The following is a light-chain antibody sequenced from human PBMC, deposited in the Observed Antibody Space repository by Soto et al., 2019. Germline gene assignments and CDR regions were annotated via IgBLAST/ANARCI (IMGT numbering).Light chain of an antibody. Sequence: IVLTQSPGTLSLLPGERATLSRRASQGVSGNFLAWYQEKAGQAPRLLIYGASTRPTGIPDRFRGSGSGKDFTLTISRLQPEDFAVYYCRQYGRSLGFAFGGGTKVDI. CDR1: QGVSGNF. CDR3: RQYGRSLGFA. CDR2: GAS. J-gene: IGKJ4*01. V-gene: IGKV3-20*01.